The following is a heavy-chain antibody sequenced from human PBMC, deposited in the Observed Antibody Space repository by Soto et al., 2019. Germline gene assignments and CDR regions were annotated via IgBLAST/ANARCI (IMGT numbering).Heavy chain of an antibody. Sequence: QVQLVQSGGEVKKSGASVKVSCKTSGYTFTSYGISWVRQAPGQGLEWMGWISGYNGYTNYAQKLQGRVTMTTDTSTSTAYMDLRSLRSDDTAVYSCARIETITMVRGVIIDAFDIWGQGTMVTVSS. D-gene: IGHD3-10*01. CDR1: GYTFTSYG. CDR2: ISGYNGYT. CDR3: ARIETITMVRGVIIDAFDI. V-gene: IGHV1-18*01. J-gene: IGHJ3*02.